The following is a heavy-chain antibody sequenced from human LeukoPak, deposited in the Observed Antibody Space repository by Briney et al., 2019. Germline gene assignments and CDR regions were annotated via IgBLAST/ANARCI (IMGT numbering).Heavy chain of an antibody. CDR2: ISGSDAGT. D-gene: IGHD1-26*01. CDR3: AKDRGIVGANFDY. CDR1: GFTFRTYA. V-gene: IGHV3-23*01. J-gene: IGHJ4*02. Sequence: PGGSLRLSCVASGFTFRTYAMSWVRQTPGKGLEWVSAISGSDAGTYYADSVKGRFTISRDNSRNTLYLQMNSLRAEDTAVYYCAKDRGIVGANFDYWGQGTLVTVSS.